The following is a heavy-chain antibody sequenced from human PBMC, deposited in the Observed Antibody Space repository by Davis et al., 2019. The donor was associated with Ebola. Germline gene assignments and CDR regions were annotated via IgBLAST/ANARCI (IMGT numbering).Heavy chain of an antibody. Sequence: GESLKISCAASGFTFSTYDMHWVRQSTGKGLEWVSGTGTAGDTYYSGSVRGRFTISRENAKNSLYLQMNSLRADDTAVYYCARDFSPYFFDYWGQGTLVTVSS. CDR2: TGTAGDT. J-gene: IGHJ4*02. CDR1: GFTFSTYD. V-gene: IGHV3-13*01. CDR3: ARDFSPYFFDY.